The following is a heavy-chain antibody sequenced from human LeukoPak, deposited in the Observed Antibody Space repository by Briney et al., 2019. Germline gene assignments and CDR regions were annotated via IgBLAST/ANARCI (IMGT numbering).Heavy chain of an antibody. V-gene: IGHV4-30-4*08. CDR2: IYYSGST. CDR3: ARDSLKGGLDY. D-gene: IGHD2-15*01. Sequence: SETLSLTCTVSGGSISSGDYYWSWIRQPPWKGLEWIGYIYYSGSTYYNPSLKSRVTISVDTSKNQFSLKLSSVTAADTAVYYCARDSLKGGLDYWGQGTLVTVSS. CDR1: GGSISSGDYY. J-gene: IGHJ4*02.